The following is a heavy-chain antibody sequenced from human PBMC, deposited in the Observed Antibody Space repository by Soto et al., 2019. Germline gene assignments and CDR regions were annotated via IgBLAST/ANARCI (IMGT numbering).Heavy chain of an antibody. V-gene: IGHV4-31*03. J-gene: IGHJ6*02. CDR2: TYYTGTT. D-gene: IGHD2-21*01. CDR1: GDPISSGGYF. Sequence: SETLSLTCTVSGDPISSGGYFWTWIRQHPGKGLEWIGNTYYTGTTYYNPSLKSRVSISVDTSKNQFSLKLTSVTAADTAIYYCARDRVRRDNKPYGLDVWGQGTTDIVSS. CDR3: ARDRVRRDNKPYGLDV.